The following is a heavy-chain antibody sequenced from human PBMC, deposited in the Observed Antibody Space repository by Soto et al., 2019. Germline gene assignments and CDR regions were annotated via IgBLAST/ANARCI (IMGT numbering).Heavy chain of an antibody. Sequence: QVRLVESGGGVVQPGGSLRLSCVASGFTFSDFGRHWVRQGPGKGLEWLAVISEDAETDFHADSVKGRFTVSRDNFKETLYLQMNSLTTDDSGVYFCAKAPFRRPYYFYGMDVWGQGTTVIVSS. V-gene: IGHV3-30*18. D-gene: IGHD3-10*01. CDR2: ISEDAETD. CDR1: GFTFSDFG. CDR3: AKAPFRRPYYFYGMDV. J-gene: IGHJ6*02.